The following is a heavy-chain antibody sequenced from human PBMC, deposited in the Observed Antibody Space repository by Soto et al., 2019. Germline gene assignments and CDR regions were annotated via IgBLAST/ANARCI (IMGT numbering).Heavy chain of an antibody. CDR2: INPSGGST. D-gene: IGHD6-13*01. CDR1: GYTFTSYY. CDR3: ARDHGRAAAGYYYGMDV. J-gene: IGHJ6*02. V-gene: IGHV1-46*01. Sequence: ASEKVSCKASGYTFTSYYMHWVRQAPGQGLEWMGIINPSGGSTSYAQKFQGRVTMTRDTSTSTVYMELSSLRSEDTAVYYCARDHGRAAAGYYYGMDVWGQGTTVTVSS.